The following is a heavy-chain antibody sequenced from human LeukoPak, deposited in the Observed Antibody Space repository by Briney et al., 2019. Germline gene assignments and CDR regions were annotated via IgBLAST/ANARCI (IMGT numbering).Heavy chain of an antibody. Sequence: AASVKVSCKASGGTFSSYAISWVRQAPGQGLEWMGGIIPIFGTANYAQKFQGRVTITADESTSTAYMELSSLRSEDTAVYYCASGTGYSYGPGGGVYWGQGTLVTVSS. CDR3: ASGTGYSYGPGGGVY. V-gene: IGHV1-69*13. CDR1: GGTFSSYA. D-gene: IGHD5-18*01. J-gene: IGHJ4*02. CDR2: IIPIFGTA.